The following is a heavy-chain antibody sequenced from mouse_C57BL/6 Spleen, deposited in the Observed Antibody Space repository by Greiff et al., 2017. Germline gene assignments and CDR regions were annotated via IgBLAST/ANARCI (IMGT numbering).Heavy chain of an antibody. CDR3: ARCSNYPFDY. J-gene: IGHJ2*01. Sequence: QVQLQQPGAELVMPGASVKLSCKASGYTFTSYWMHWVKQRPGQGLEWIGEIDPSDSYTNYNQQFKGKSTLTVDKSSSTAYMQLSSLTSADSAVYYCARCSNYPFDYWGQGTTLTVAS. CDR1: GYTFTSYW. CDR2: IDPSDSYT. D-gene: IGHD2-5*01. V-gene: IGHV1-69*01.